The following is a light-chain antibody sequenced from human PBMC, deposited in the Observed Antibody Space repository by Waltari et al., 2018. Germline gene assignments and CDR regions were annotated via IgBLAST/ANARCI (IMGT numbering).Light chain of an antibody. CDR1: QSVSKY. CDR3: QKYESLPAT. CDR2: DAS. J-gene: IGKJ1*01. Sequence: EIVLTQSPGTLPLSPGGRATLSCRVSQSVSKYLAWYQQRPGQAPRLLIYDASTRATGIPDGFSGSGFGTEFSLTISRLEPEDFAVYYCQKYESLPATFGQGTKVEIK. V-gene: IGKV3-20*01.